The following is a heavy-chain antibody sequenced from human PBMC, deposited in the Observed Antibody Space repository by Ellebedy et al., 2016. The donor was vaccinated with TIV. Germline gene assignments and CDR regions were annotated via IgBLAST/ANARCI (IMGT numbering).Heavy chain of an antibody. CDR3: ARTHYRFGIIDYLDY. CDR1: DNSFTRFG. CDR2: ISAYNGNT. V-gene: IGHV1-18*04. J-gene: IGHJ4*02. D-gene: IGHD3-10*01. Sequence: AASVKVSCKAYDNSFTRFGFTWVRQAPGQGLAWMGWISAYNGNTKYAQMFQDRFTMTTDTSTKTVYMELRSLRSDDTALYYCARTHYRFGIIDYLDYWGQGTLVTVSS.